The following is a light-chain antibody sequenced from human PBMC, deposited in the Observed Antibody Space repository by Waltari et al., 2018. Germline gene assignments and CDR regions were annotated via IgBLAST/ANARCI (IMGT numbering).Light chain of an antibody. J-gene: IGKJ5*01. CDR1: QSVSKW. CDR3: QNYNSDLGVT. Sequence: DIQITQSPSTLSASVGDRVTITCRASQSVSKWLAWYQQKPGKVPNLLIYQASILEDGVPSRFRGSGSGPECTLTITSLQPDDFATYYCQNYNSDLGVTFGQGTRLEIK. CDR2: QAS. V-gene: IGKV1-5*03.